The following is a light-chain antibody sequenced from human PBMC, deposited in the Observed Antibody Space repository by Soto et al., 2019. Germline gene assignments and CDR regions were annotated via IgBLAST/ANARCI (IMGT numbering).Light chain of an antibody. Sequence: QSVLTQPPSASGSPGQSVTISCTGTKNDIGVYDFVSWYQHHPGKAPRLIIYEVVQRPSGVPDRFSGSKSGNTASLTVSGLQAADGADYFCKSYAGSNTYVFGSGTKGTFL. J-gene: IGLJ1*01. CDR3: KSYAGSNTYV. V-gene: IGLV2-8*01. CDR2: EVV. CDR1: KNDIGVYDF.